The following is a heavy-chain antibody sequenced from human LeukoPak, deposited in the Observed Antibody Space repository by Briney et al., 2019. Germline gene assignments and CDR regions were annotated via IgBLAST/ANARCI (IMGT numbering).Heavy chain of an antibody. Sequence: SETLSLTCAVYGGSFSGYYWSWIRQPPGKGLEWIGEINHSGSTNYNPSLKSRVTISVDTSKNQFSLKLSSVTAADTAVYYCARRSGTYHAFDIWGQGTMVTVSS. CDR2: INHSGST. J-gene: IGHJ3*02. D-gene: IGHD1-26*01. CDR1: GGSFSGYY. V-gene: IGHV4-34*01. CDR3: ARRSGTYHAFDI.